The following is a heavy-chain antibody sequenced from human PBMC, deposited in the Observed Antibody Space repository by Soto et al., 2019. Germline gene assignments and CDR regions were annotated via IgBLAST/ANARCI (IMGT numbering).Heavy chain of an antibody. V-gene: IGHV3-30-3*01. CDR3: ARVGWEYSGSYNFMDV. CDR2: ISYDGSNK. J-gene: IGHJ6*02. Sequence: ESGGGVVQPGRSLRLSCAASGFTFSSYAMHWVRQAPGKGLEWVALISYDGSNKYYADSVKGRFTISRDNSKNTLYLQMNSLRAEDTAVYYCARVGWEYSGSYNFMDVWGQGTTVTVSS. D-gene: IGHD1-26*01. CDR1: GFTFSSYA.